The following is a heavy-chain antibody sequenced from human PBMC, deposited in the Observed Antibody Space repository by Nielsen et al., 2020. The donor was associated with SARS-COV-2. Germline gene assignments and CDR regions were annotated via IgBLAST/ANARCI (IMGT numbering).Heavy chain of an antibody. V-gene: IGHV4-34*01. CDR2: INHSGST. D-gene: IGHD2-2*01. J-gene: IGHJ6*02. Sequence: GSLRLSCAVYGGSFSGYYWSWIRQPPGKGLEWIGEINHSGSTNYNPSLKSRVTISVDTSKNQFSLKLSSVTAADTAVYYCARYARKGRDYYYGMDVWGQGTTVTVSS. CDR1: GGSFSGYY. CDR3: ARYARKGRDYYYGMDV.